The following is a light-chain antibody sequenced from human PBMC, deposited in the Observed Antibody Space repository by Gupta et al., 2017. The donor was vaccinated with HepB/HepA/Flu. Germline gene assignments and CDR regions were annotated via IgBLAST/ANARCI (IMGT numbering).Light chain of an antibody. Sequence: QLVLTQSHSASASLGASVQLTCTLRTGHSSYAIAWHQQPPENGHRYLIKLNCDRTHSKGDGIPDRFSGSSSVAERYLTSASLQSEDEADYYCQTWGTGIGVVFGGGTKLTVL. CDR3: QTWGTGIGVV. CDR1: TGHSSYA. CDR2: LNCDRTH. J-gene: IGLJ2*01. V-gene: IGLV4-69*01.